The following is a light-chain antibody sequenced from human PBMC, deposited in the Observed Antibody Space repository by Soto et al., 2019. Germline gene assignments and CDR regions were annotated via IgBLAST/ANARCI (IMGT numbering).Light chain of an antibody. CDR3: QQYNSWPPIT. J-gene: IGKJ5*01. CDR1: ESVSRN. CDR2: DAS. V-gene: IGKV3-15*01. Sequence: EIVLPQSPGTLSLSPGERATLSCRSSESVSRNLAWYQQKPGQAPRLLIYDASTRATGIPDRFSGGGSGTEFTLTISSLQSEDFVVYYCQQYNSWPPITFGQGTRLEIK.